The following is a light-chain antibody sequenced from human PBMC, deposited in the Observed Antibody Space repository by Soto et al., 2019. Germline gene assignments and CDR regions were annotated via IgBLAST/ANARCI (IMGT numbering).Light chain of an antibody. CDR1: QSVSSNY. V-gene: IGKV3-20*01. J-gene: IGKJ3*01. CDR2: GAS. Sequence: EIVLTQSPGTLSLSPGERATLSCRASQSVSSNYLAWYRQRPGQGPRLLIFGASYRATGIPDRFSGSGSGTDFTLTISRLEPEDFAVYYCQHYGSSPPEFTFGPGTRVDSK. CDR3: QHYGSSPPEFT.